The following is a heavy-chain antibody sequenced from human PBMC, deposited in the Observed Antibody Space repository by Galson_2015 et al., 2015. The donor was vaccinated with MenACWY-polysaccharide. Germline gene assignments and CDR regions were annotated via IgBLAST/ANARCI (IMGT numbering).Heavy chain of an antibody. J-gene: IGHJ4*02. CDR1: GFTFSSYA. D-gene: IGHD3-22*01. V-gene: IGHV3-23*01. Sequence: SLRLSCAASGFTFSSYAMSWVRQAPGKGLEWVSAISGSGGSTYYADSVKGRFTISRDNSKNTLYLQMNSLRAEDTAVYYCARVASYYYDSSGYYPFDYWGQGTLVTVSS. CDR3: ARVASYYYDSSGYYPFDY. CDR2: ISGSGGST.